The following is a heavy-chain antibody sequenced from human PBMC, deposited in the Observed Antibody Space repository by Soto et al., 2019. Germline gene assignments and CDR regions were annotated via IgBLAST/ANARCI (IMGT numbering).Heavy chain of an antibody. J-gene: IGHJ4*02. D-gene: IGHD3-22*01. CDR3: ARAPPYYYDSSGSLPSG. CDR1: GYTFTIYA. CDR2: INAGNGNT. Sequence: ASVKVSCKASGYTFTIYAMHWVRQAPGQRLEWMGWINAGNGNTKYSQKFQGRVTITRDTSASTAYMELSSLRSEDTAVYYCARAPPYYYDSSGSLPSGWGQGTLITVSS. V-gene: IGHV1-3*01.